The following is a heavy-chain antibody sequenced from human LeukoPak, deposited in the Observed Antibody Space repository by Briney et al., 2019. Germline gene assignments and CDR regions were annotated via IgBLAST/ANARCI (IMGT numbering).Heavy chain of an antibody. V-gene: IGHV4-31*03. Sequence: PSETLSLTCTVSGGSISSGGYYWSWIRQHPGKGLEWIGYIYYSGSTYYNPSLKSRVTISVDTSKNQFSLKLSSVTAADTAVYYCASGRRDGYNSNWSDPWGQGTLVTVSS. J-gene: IGHJ5*02. CDR3: ASGRRDGYNSNWSDP. CDR1: GGSISSGGYY. D-gene: IGHD5-24*01. CDR2: IYYSGST.